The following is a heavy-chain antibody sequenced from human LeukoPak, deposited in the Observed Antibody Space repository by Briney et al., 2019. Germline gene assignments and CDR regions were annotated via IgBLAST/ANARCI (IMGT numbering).Heavy chain of an antibody. J-gene: IGHJ4*02. D-gene: IGHD5-18*01. Sequence: PSDTLSLTCAVYGGSFSGYYWSWIRQPPGKGLEWIGEINHSGSTNYNPSLKSRVTISVDTSKNQFSLKLSSVTAADTAVYYCARGRLDTAMVTFGDYGTVDYWGQGTLVTVSS. CDR2: INHSGST. CDR1: GGSFSGYY. V-gene: IGHV4-34*01. CDR3: ARGRLDTAMVTFGDYGTVDY.